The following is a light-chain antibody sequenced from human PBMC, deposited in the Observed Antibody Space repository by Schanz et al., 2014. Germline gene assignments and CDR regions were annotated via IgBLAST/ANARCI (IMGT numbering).Light chain of an antibody. CDR2: AAS. CDR1: QSVYANF. Sequence: EIVLTQSPGTLSLSPGERATLSCRASQSVYANFLAWYQQKPGQAPRLLIYAASSRATGIPDRFSARGSGTDFTLTISRLEPEDFAVYYCQQRSNWPPTFGQGTRLEIK. CDR3: QQRSNWPPT. V-gene: IGKV3D-20*02. J-gene: IGKJ5*01.